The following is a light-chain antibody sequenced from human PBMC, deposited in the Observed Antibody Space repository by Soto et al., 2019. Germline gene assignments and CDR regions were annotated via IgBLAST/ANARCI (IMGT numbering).Light chain of an antibody. J-gene: IGKJ4*01. CDR1: QSINSN. CDR3: QQYDNWSVT. Sequence: EIVMTQSPVTLSVSPGERVTLSCRASQSINSNLAWYQQKPGQAPRLLIYGTSTRATGIPARFRGSGSGTEFTLTISSLQSADFAVYYCQQYDNWSVTFGGGTKVEIK. CDR2: GTS. V-gene: IGKV3-15*01.